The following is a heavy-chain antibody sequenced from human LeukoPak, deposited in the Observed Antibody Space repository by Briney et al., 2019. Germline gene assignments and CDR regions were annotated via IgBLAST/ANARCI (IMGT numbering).Heavy chain of an antibody. Sequence: GESLQISCKGSGYSFTSYWIGWVRQMPGKGLEGMGIIYPGDCDTRYSPSFQGQVTISADKSISTAYLQWSSLKASDTAMYYCARLKGRYDILTGYGNYYYMDVWGKGTTVTVSS. CDR2: IYPGDCDT. CDR1: GYSFTSYW. J-gene: IGHJ6*03. CDR3: ARLKGRYDILTGYGNYYYMDV. V-gene: IGHV5-51*01. D-gene: IGHD3-9*01.